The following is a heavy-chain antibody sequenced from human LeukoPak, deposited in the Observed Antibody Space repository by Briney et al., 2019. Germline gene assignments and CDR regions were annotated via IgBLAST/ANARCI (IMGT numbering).Heavy chain of an antibody. Sequence: GGSLRLSCAASGYTLSSNWMHWVRQAPGKGPVWVSRINGDGSSTSYADSVKGRFTISRDNAKNTLYLQMNSLRAEDTAVYYCARDRGSTEFDYWGQGTLVTVSS. V-gene: IGHV3-74*01. CDR2: INGDGSST. CDR1: GYTLSSNW. D-gene: IGHD1-26*01. CDR3: ARDRGSTEFDY. J-gene: IGHJ4*02.